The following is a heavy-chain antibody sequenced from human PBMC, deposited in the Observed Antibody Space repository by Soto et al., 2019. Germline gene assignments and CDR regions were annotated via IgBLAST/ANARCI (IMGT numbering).Heavy chain of an antibody. D-gene: IGHD2-8*02. CDR2: ISDSGVTT. CDR3: AKGKCTGVTRVGAFDI. Sequence: EVQLLESGGGLVQPGGSLRLSCAASGFTFSNYAMSWVRQAPGKGLDWVSGISDSGVTTYSADSVKGRFTISRDNSKSTLYLQMNSLRAEDTAVYYCAKGKCTGVTRVGAFDIWGQGTMVTVSS. V-gene: IGHV3-23*01. CDR1: GFTFSNYA. J-gene: IGHJ3*02.